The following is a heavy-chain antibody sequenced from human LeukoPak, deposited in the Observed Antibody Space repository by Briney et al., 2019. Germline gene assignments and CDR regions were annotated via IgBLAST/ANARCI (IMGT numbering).Heavy chain of an antibody. CDR1: GFTFSSYT. Sequence: GGSLSLSCAASGFTFSSYTMNWVRQAPGKGLEWVSSITTSSTYIYYADSVRGRFTISRDNAKNSLYLRMSSLRVEDTAVYYCARCEGYSASGSYYIDYWGQGTLVTVSS. CDR2: ITTSSTYI. CDR3: ARCEGYSASGSYYIDY. D-gene: IGHD3-10*01. V-gene: IGHV3-21*01. J-gene: IGHJ4*02.